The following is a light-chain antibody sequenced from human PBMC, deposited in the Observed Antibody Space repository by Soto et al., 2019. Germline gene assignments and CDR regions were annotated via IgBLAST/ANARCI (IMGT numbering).Light chain of an antibody. CDR3: QQYNNWPVYT. J-gene: IGKJ2*01. V-gene: IGKV3-15*01. Sequence: EIVMTQSPATLSVSPGEGATLSCRASQSVSSNLAWYQQKPGQAPRLLIFGASTRATGIPARFSGSGSWTEFTLTISSLQSEDFAVYYCQQYNNWPVYTFGQGTKLEIK. CDR2: GAS. CDR1: QSVSSN.